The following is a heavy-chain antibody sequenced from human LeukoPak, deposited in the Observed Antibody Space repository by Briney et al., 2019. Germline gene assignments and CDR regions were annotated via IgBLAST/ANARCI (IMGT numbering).Heavy chain of an antibody. Sequence: GASVKVSCKASGYTFTGYYMHWVRQAPGQGLEWMGWINPNSGGTNYAQKFQGRVTMTRDTYISTAYMELSRLRSDDTAVYYCARDTWELLRAFDIWGQGTMVTVSS. D-gene: IGHD1-26*01. J-gene: IGHJ3*02. V-gene: IGHV1-2*02. CDR1: GYTFTGYY. CDR3: ARDTWELLRAFDI. CDR2: INPNSGGT.